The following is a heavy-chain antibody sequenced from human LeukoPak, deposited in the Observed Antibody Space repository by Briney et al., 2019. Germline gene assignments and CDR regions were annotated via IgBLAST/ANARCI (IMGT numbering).Heavy chain of an antibody. CDR3: TRHVVTLVRGVNNRKEDWFDP. CDR1: GYTFTSYA. V-gene: IGHV1-2*02. CDR2: INTDSGGT. D-gene: IGHD3-10*01. Sequence: ASVKVSCKASGYTFTSYAMHWVRQAPGQGLEWLGWINTDSGGTNYAQKFLGRVTMTRDKANSTAYLELSGLRSDDTAVYYCTRHVVTLVRGVNNRKEDWFDPWGQGTLVSVSS. J-gene: IGHJ5*01.